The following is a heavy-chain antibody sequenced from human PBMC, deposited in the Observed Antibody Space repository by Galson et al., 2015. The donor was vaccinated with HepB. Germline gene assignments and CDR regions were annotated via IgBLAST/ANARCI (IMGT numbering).Heavy chain of an antibody. V-gene: IGHV3-30*18. Sequence: SLRLSCAASGFTFSSYGMHWVRQAPGKGLEWVAVISYDGSDKLYADSVKGRFTISRDDSENTLYLQMNSLRAEDTAIYYCAKGDNFFDYWGQGTLVTVSS. CDR2: ISYDGSDK. CDR1: GFTFSSYG. CDR3: AKGDNFFDY. J-gene: IGHJ4*02. D-gene: IGHD1-1*01.